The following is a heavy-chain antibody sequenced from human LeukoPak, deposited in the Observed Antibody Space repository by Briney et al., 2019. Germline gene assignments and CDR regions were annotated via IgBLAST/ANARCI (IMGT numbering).Heavy chain of an antibody. CDR1: GYTFTNYG. J-gene: IGHJ4*02. V-gene: IGHV1-18*04. CDR3: ARDYDSSGYLGY. D-gene: IGHD3-22*01. Sequence: ASVRVSCKASGYTFTNYGISWVRQAPGQGLEWMGWISPYSGHTNYAQKIQGRVTMTTDTSTSTAYMELRSLRSDDTAVYYCARDYDSSGYLGYWGQGTLVTVSS. CDR2: ISPYSGHT.